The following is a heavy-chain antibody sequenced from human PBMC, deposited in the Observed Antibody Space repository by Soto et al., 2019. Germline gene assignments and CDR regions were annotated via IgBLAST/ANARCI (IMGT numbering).Heavy chain of an antibody. CDR2: IIPIFGTA. V-gene: IGHV1-69*13. J-gene: IGHJ5*02. CDR3: ARDAEGYYYDSSGYYTWFEP. CDR1: GGTFSSYA. D-gene: IGHD3-22*01. Sequence: SVKVSCKASGGTFSSYAISWVRQAPGQGLEWMGGIIPIFGTANYAQKFQGRVTITADESTSTAYMELSSLRSEDTAVYYCARDAEGYYYDSSGYYTWFEPWGQGTLVTVSS.